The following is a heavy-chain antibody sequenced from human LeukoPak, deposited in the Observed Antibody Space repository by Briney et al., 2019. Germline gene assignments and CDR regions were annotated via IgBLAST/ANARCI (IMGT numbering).Heavy chain of an antibody. D-gene: IGHD5-18*01. V-gene: IGHV3-15*01. J-gene: IGHJ4*02. CDR2: IKSKTDGGTT. Sequence: PGGSLRLSRAASGFTFSNAWMSWVRQAPGKGLEWVGRIKSKTDGGTTDYAAPVKGRFTISRDDSKNTLYQQMNSLKTEDTAVYYCTTDRQLWLYRDYWGQGTLVTVSS. CDR1: GFTFSNAW. CDR3: TTDRQLWLYRDY.